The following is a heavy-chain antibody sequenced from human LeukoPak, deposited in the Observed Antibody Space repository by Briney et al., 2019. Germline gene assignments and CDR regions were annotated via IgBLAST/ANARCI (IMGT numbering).Heavy chain of an antibody. Sequence: GGSLRLSCAASGFTFSDHYMDWVRQAPGKGLEXVGRITNKATSYTTEYAASVKGRFTISRDDSKNSLYLQMDSLKTEDSAVYYCTRCEQRYYDIWGQGTLVTVSS. V-gene: IGHV3-72*01. D-gene: IGHD3-9*01. CDR2: ITNKATSYTT. CDR1: GFTFSDHY. J-gene: IGHJ4*02. CDR3: TRCEQRYYDI.